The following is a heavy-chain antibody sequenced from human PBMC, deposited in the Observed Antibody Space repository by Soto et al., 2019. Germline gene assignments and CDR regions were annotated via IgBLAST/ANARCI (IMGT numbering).Heavy chain of an antibody. CDR3: AKSSSSAHYYGMDV. D-gene: IGHD3-22*01. Sequence: GPLRLSCAASGFNFSCYGPHWVRQAPGKGLEWVAGVSARGGDTSYADSVKGRFTISRDNSKETLYVQMNRLRAEDTALYYCAKSSSSAHYYGMDVWGQGTTVSVSS. CDR1: GFNFSCYG. V-gene: IGHV3-23*01. J-gene: IGHJ6*02. CDR2: VSARGGDT.